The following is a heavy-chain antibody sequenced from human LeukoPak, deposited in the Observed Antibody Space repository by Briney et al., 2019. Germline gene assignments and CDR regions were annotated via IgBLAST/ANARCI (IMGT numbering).Heavy chain of an antibody. Sequence: SETLSLTCTVSGGSISSYYWSWIRQPAGKGLEWIGRIYTSGSTNYNPSLKSRVTMSVDTSKNQFSLKLSSVTAADTAVYYCARGVTILGVVIMGAFDIWGQGIMVTVSS. CDR3: ARGVTILGVVIMGAFDI. V-gene: IGHV4-4*07. J-gene: IGHJ3*02. D-gene: IGHD3-3*01. CDR1: GGSISSYY. CDR2: IYTSGST.